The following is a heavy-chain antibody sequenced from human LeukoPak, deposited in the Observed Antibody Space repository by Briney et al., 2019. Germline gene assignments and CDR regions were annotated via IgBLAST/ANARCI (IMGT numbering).Heavy chain of an antibody. Sequence: SGGSLRLSCAASGFTFSSYSMNWVRQAPGKGLEWVSSISSSSSYIYYADSVKGRFTISRDNAKNSLYLQMNSLRAEDTAVYYCAKAMGNYYDSSGYYRAFDIWGQGTMVTVSS. CDR1: GFTFSSYS. CDR3: AKAMGNYYDSSGYYRAFDI. J-gene: IGHJ3*02. V-gene: IGHV3-21*01. D-gene: IGHD3-22*01. CDR2: ISSSSSYI.